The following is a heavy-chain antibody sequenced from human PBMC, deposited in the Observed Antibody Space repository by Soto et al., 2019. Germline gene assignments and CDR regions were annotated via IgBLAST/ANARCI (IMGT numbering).Heavy chain of an antibody. CDR3: TRGGDPYKTGH. CDR1: GGSISSGDYY. D-gene: IGHD2-21*01. J-gene: IGHJ4*02. V-gene: IGHV4-31*03. Sequence: PSETLSLTCTVSGGSISSGDYYWSWIRQHPGKGLEWIGYIYYSGSTYYNPSLKSRVTISVDTSKNQFSLKLTSVNTADTAIYYCTRGGDPYKTGHWGQGTLVTVSS. CDR2: IYYSGST.